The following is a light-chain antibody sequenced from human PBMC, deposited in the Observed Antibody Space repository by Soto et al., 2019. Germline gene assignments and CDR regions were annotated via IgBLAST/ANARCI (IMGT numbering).Light chain of an antibody. Sequence: EIVLARSPGTLSLSPGERATLSCRASQSVSRNYLAWYQQKPGQAPRLLIYGASSRATGITDRFSGSGSGTDFTLTISRLEPEDFAAYYCHLHGGSPSYTFGQGTKLEIQ. CDR1: QSVSRNY. CDR3: HLHGGSPSYT. CDR2: GAS. V-gene: IGKV3-20*01. J-gene: IGKJ2*01.